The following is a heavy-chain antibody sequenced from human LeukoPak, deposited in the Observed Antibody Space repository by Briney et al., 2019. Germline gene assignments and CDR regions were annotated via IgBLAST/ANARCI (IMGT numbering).Heavy chain of an antibody. CDR3: ARVGGSGWFGY. D-gene: IGHD6-19*01. J-gene: IGHJ4*02. CDR2: IYYSGST. Sequence: XIRQPPXXXXXWIGYIYYSGSTNYTPSLKSRVTISVDTSKNQFSLKLSSVTAADTAVYYCARVGGSGWFGYWGQGTLVTVSS. V-gene: IGHV4-59*01.